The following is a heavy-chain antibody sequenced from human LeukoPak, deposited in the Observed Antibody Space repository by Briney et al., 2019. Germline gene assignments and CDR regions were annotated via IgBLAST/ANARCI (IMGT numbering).Heavy chain of an antibody. CDR2: ISGSGGST. Sequence: PGGSLRLSCAASGFTFSSYAMSWVRQAPGKGLEWVSAISGSGGSTYYADSVKGRFTISRDNSKNTLYLQMNSLRAEDTAVYYCAKDPHWGHYYDSSGYSNYFDYWGQGTLVTVSS. D-gene: IGHD3-22*01. V-gene: IGHV3-23*01. CDR1: GFTFSSYA. CDR3: AKDPHWGHYYDSSGYSNYFDY. J-gene: IGHJ4*02.